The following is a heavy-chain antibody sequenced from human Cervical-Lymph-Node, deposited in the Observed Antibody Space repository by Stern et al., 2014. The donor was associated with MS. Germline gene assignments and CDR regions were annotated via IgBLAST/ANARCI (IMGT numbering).Heavy chain of an antibody. Sequence: QVQLVQSGGGVVQPGRSLRLSCAASGFTFITYTMHWVRQAPGKGLEWVAVISYDGSNKYYADSVKGRFTISRENSKNTLYLQMNSLRAEDTAVYYCASSATLTTPLFDYWGQGTLVTVSS. J-gene: IGHJ4*02. CDR1: GFTFITYT. V-gene: IGHV3-30*04. CDR3: ASSATLTTPLFDY. CDR2: ISYDGSNK. D-gene: IGHD4-17*01.